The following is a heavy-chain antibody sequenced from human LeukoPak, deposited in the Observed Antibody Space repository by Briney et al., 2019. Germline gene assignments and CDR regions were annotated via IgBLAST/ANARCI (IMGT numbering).Heavy chain of an antibody. D-gene: IGHD3-22*01. CDR3: ASDSSVLIKGAY. V-gene: IGHV3-7*04. J-gene: IGHJ4*02. CDR2: IKHDGSDK. CDR1: GFTFSNYW. Sequence: WGSLRLSCAASGFTFSNYWMSWVRQAPGKGLEWVANIKHDGSDKYYVDSVKGRFTISRDNAKNSLYLQMNSLRAEDTAVYYCASDSSVLIKGAYWGQGTLVTVSS.